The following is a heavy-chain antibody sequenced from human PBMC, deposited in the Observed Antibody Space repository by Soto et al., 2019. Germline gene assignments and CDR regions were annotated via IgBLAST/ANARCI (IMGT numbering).Heavy chain of an antibody. D-gene: IGHD3-10*01. CDR2: IYYSGST. Sequence: SETLSLTCTVSGGSISSYYWNWIRQPPGKGLEWIGDIYYSGSTNYSPSLKSRVTMSVDTSKNQFSLKLSSVTAADSAVYYCARLSGDYYGSDVWGQGTTVTV. J-gene: IGHJ6*02. CDR3: ARLSGDYYGSDV. CDR1: GGSISSYY. V-gene: IGHV4-59*01.